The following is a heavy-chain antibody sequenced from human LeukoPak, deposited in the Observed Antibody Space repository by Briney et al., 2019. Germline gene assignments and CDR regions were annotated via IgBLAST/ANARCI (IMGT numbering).Heavy chain of an antibody. CDR1: GYTLTELS. J-gene: IGHJ2*01. Sequence: GASVKVSCKVSGYTLTELSMHWVRQAPGKGLEWMGGFDPEDGETIYAQKFQGRVTMTEDTSTDTAYMELSSLRSEDTAVYYCATDSGNSPRVRYFDLWGRGTLVTVSS. D-gene: IGHD4-23*01. V-gene: IGHV1-24*01. CDR3: ATDSGNSPRVRYFDL. CDR2: FDPEDGET.